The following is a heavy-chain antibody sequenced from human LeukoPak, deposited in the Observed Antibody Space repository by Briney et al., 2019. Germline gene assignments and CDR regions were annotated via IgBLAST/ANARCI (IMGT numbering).Heavy chain of an antibody. J-gene: IGHJ5*02. CDR1: EFTFSNYW. Sequence: AGGSLRLSCAASEFTFSNYWMNWVRQAPGKGPEWVANIKQDAGEKYYVDSVKGRFTISRDNSKNSLYLQMNSLRVEDTAIYYCARGMTVAANWFDTWGQGTLVTVSS. D-gene: IGHD6-19*01. CDR2: IKQDAGEK. CDR3: ARGMTVAANWFDT. V-gene: IGHV3-7*03.